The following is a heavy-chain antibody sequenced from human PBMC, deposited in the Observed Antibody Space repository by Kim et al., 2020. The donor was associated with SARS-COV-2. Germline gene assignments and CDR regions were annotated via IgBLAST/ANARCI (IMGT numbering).Heavy chain of an antibody. CDR1: GFTFSSYD. CDR3: AKDSLVGLDPHSDYGMDV. CDR2: ISGSGGST. D-gene: IGHD2-21*01. J-gene: IGHJ6*02. V-gene: IGHV3-23*01. Sequence: GGSLRLSCAASGFTFSSYDMSWVRQAPGKGLEWVSAISGSGGSTYYADSVKGRLTISRDTSKNTLHLQRNSLEAEDTAVYYCAKDSLVGLDPHSDYGMDVWGQGTTVTVSS.